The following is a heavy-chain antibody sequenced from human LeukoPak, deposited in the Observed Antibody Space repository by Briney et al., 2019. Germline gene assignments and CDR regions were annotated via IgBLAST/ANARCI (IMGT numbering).Heavy chain of an antibody. Sequence: GGSLRLSCAASVFTFSSYWMSWVRQAPGKGLEWVANIKQDGSEKYYVDSVKGRFTISRDNAKNSLYLQMNSLRAEDTAVYYCAREMGITMILVVTPDALDIWRQGTMVTVSS. CDR2: IKQDGSEK. V-gene: IGHV3-7*01. CDR3: AREMGITMILVVTPDALDI. CDR1: VFTFSSYW. J-gene: IGHJ3*02. D-gene: IGHD3-22*01.